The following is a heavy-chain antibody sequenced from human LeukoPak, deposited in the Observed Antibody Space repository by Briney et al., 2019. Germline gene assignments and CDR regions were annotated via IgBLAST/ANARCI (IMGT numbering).Heavy chain of an antibody. D-gene: IGHD3-10*01. CDR3: ARMVRGVRRNWFDP. V-gene: IGHV4-61*02. Sequence: SETLSLTCTVSGGSISSGSYYWSWIRQPAGKGLEWIGRIYTSGSTNYNPSLKSRVTISVDTSKNQFPLKLSSVTAADTAVYYCARMVRGVRRNWFDPWGQGTLVTVSS. CDR1: GGSISSGSYY. CDR2: IYTSGST. J-gene: IGHJ5*02.